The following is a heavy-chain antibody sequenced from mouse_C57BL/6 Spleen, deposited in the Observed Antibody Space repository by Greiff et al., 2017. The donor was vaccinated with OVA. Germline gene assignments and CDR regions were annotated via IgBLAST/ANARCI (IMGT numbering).Heavy chain of an antibody. V-gene: IGHV1S126*01. Sequence: VQLQQSGAELVKPGASVKISCKASGYAFSSYWMNWVKQRPGKGLEWIGEIDPSDSYTNYNQKFKGKSTLTVDKSSSTAYMQLSSLTSEDSAVYYCARRGELYYFDYWGQGTTLTVSS. J-gene: IGHJ2*01. CDR3: ARRGELYYFDY. CDR1: GYAFSSYW. CDR2: IDPSDSYT.